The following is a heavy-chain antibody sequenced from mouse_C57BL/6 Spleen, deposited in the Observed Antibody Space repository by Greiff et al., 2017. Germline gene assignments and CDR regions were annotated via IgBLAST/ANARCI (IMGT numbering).Heavy chain of an antibody. CDR2: INPRSGYT. CDR1: GYTFTSYT. CDR3: ARPDDYDPWFAY. D-gene: IGHD2-4*01. J-gene: IGHJ3*01. V-gene: IGHV1-4*01. Sequence: VKLMESGAELARPGASVKMSCKASGYTFTSYTMHWVKQRPGQGLEWIGYINPRSGYTTYNQKFKGKATLTADKSSSTAYMQLSSLTSEDSAVYYCARPDDYDPWFAYWGQGTLVTVSA.